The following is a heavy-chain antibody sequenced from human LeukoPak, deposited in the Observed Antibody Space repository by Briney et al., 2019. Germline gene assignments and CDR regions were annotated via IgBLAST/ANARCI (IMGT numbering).Heavy chain of an antibody. D-gene: IGHD2-15*01. V-gene: IGHV1-2*06. J-gene: IGHJ4*02. Sequence: GASVKVSCKASGYTFTGYYMHCGRQAPGPGLEGMGRINPNSGGTNYAKKFQGRVTMPRETSISTAYMELSRLRSDDTAVYYCARDCSGGSCYSHWGQGTLVTVSS. CDR2: INPNSGGT. CDR3: ARDCSGGSCYSH. CDR1: GYTFTGYY.